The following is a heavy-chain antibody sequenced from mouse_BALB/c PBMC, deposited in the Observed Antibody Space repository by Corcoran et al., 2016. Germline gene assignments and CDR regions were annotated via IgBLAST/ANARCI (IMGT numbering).Heavy chain of an antibody. CDR1: GFNIKDTY. CDR3: ANWDWYCDV. CDR2: IDPANGNT. Sequence: EVQLQQSGAELVKPGATVKLSCTASGFNIKDTYMHWVKQRTEQGLVWIGRIDPANGNTKYDPKFQGKATITADTSSNTAYLQLSSLTSEDTAVYYCANWDWYCDVWGAGTTVTVSS. D-gene: IGHD4-1*01. V-gene: IGHV14-3*02. J-gene: IGHJ1*01.